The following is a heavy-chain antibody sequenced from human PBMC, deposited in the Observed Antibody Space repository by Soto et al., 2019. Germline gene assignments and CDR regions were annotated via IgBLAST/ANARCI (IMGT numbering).Heavy chain of an antibody. V-gene: IGHV1-69*13. J-gene: IGHJ4*02. CDR1: GGTFSSYA. CDR3: AREFGSLGDPFDY. CDR2: IIPIFGTA. Sequence: ASVKVSCKASGGTFSSYAISWVRQAPGQGLEWMGGIIPIFGTANYAQKFQGRVTITADESTSTAYMELSSLRSEDTAVYYCAREFGSLGDPFDYWGQGTLVTVSS. D-gene: IGHD3-16*01.